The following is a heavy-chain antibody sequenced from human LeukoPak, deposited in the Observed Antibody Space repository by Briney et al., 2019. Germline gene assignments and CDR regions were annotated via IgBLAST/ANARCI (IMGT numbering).Heavy chain of an antibody. CDR2: INHGGST. CDR3: ARVSSSGWYNFDY. Sequence: SETLSLTCAVYGGSFSGYYLSWIRQPPGKGLEWIGEINHGGSTNYNPSLKSRVTISVDTSKNQFSLKLSSVTAADTAVYYCARVSSSGWYNFDYWGEGSLVTVSS. D-gene: IGHD6-19*01. CDR1: GGSFSGYY. J-gene: IGHJ4*02. V-gene: IGHV4-34*01.